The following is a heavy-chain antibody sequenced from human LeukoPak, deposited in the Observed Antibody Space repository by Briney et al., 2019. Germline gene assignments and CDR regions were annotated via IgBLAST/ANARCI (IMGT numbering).Heavy chain of an antibody. D-gene: IGHD2-2*01. CDR2: INPNSGGT. J-gene: IGHJ3*02. V-gene: IGHV1-2*02. Sequence: ASVKVSCKASGYTFTGYYMHWVRQAPGQGLEWMGWINPNSGGTNYAQRFQGRVTMTRDTSISTAYMELSRLRSDDTAVYYCARETLGYCSSTSCPDAFDIWGQGTMVTVSS. CDR1: GYTFTGYY. CDR3: ARETLGYCSSTSCPDAFDI.